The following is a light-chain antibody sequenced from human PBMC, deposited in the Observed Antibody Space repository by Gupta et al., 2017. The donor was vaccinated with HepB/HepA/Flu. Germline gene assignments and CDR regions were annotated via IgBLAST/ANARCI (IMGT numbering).Light chain of an antibody. J-gene: IGKJ1*01. Sequence: DIQMTPTPSTLSASVGDRVTIPCRANPSISSWLAWYQQKPGKAPKLLIYTASSLESGVPSRFSGSGSGTEFTLTISSLQPDDFATYYCQQDNSYWTFGQGTKVEIK. CDR3: QQDNSYWT. CDR1: PSISSW. CDR2: TAS. V-gene: IGKV1-5*03.